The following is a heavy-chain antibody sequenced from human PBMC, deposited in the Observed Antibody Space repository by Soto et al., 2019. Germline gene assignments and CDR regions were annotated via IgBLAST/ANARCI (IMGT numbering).Heavy chain of an antibody. Sequence: ASVKVACKASGCTFSSYSISWVRQAPGQGLGWMGGIIPMFGRANYAQKFQGRVTVTADESTSTAYMELSSLRSEDTAVYYCARAKGYSLRFLEWFSRDGYYYMVVWGKGTTVTVSS. CDR2: IIPMFGRA. CDR3: ARAKGYSLRFLEWFSRDGYYYMVV. J-gene: IGHJ6*03. D-gene: IGHD3-3*01. CDR1: GCTFSSYS. V-gene: IGHV1-69*13.